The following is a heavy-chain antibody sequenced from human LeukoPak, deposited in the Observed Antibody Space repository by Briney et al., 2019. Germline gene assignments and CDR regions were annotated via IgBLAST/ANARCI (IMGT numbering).Heavy chain of an antibody. D-gene: IGHD3-22*01. J-gene: IGHJ6*03. V-gene: IGHV3-11*04. CDR3: ARALSADYGERHYDFYYYYMDV. CDR1: GFTFSDYY. CDR2: ISSSGSTI. Sequence: GGSLRLSCAASGFTFSDYYMSWIRQAPGKGLEWVSYISSSGSTIYYADSVKGRFTISRDNAKNSLYLQMNSLRAEDTAVYYCARALSADYGERHYDFYYYYMDVWGKGTTVTVSS.